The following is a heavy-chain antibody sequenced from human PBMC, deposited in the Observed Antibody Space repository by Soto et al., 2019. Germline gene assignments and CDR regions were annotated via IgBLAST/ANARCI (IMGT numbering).Heavy chain of an antibody. J-gene: IGHJ6*02. Sequence: PGESLKISCKGSGYSFTSYWIGWVRQMPGKGLEWMGIIYPGDSDTRYSPSFQGQVTISADKSISTAYLQWSSLKASDTAMYYCASNIERGSWYHHYYGMDVWGQGSTVTVSS. CDR1: GYSFTSYW. CDR2: IYPGDSDT. D-gene: IGHD6-13*01. V-gene: IGHV5-51*01. CDR3: ASNIERGSWYHHYYGMDV.